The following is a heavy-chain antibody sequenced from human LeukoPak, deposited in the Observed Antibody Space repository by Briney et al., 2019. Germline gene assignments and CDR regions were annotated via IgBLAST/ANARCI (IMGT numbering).Heavy chain of an antibody. J-gene: IGHJ4*02. D-gene: IGHD2-2*01. CDR2: IWDDGSNE. V-gene: IGHV3-30*02. CDR1: GFTFSSCA. Sequence: GGSLRLSCSASGFTFSSCAMHWVRQGPGKGLEWVAIIWDDGSNENYVDSVKGRFTISRDNSKNTLFLQMNSLRAEDTAVYYCAKDLRQLLYYFDYWGQGTLVTVSS. CDR3: AKDLRQLLYYFDY.